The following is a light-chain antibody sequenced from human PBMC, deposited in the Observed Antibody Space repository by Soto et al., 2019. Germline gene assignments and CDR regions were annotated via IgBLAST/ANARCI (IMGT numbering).Light chain of an antibody. CDR2: AAS. V-gene: IGKV3-20*01. CDR3: QQYGISPYT. CDR1: RSFASSY. J-gene: IGKJ2*01. Sequence: EIVLTQSPVTLSLSPGERATLSCRASRSFASSYLGWYQQKPGQAPRLLIYAASTRATGIPDTFSGSGSATDFTLTISRLEPEDSAVYYCQQYGISPYTFGQGTKLEIK.